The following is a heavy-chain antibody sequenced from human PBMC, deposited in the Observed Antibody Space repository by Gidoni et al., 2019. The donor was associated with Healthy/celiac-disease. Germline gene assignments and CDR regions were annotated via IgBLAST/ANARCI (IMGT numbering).Heavy chain of an antibody. J-gene: IGHJ6*02. V-gene: IGHV1-18*01. CDR2: ISAYNGNT. CDR3: ASWSEVDTWHYYYYGMDV. D-gene: IGHD3-16*01. Sequence: QVQLVQSGAEVKKPGASVKVSCKASGYTFTSYGISWVRQAPGQGLEWMGWISAYNGNTNYAQKLQGRVTMTTDTSTSTAYMELRSLRSDDTAVYYCASWSEVDTWHYYYYGMDVWGQGTTVTVSS. CDR1: GYTFTSYG.